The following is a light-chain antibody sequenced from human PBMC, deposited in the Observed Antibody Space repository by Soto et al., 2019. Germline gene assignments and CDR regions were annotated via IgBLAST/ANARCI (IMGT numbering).Light chain of an antibody. V-gene: IGKV4-1*01. J-gene: IGKJ4*01. Sequence: IVITQSPESLSVSRGERAPINCKSSQSISYSSNNKNYLAWYQVKPGQPPKLLINWASTRESGVPDRFSGSGSGTDFTLTISSLQAEDVAVYYCQEYYTSRLTFGGGTKVDIK. CDR1: QSISYSSNNKNY. CDR3: QEYYTSRLT. CDR2: WAS.